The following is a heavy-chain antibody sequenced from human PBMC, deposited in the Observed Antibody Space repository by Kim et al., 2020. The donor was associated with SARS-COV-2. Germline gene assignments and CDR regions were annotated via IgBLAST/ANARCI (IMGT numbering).Heavy chain of an antibody. CDR1: GFTFSRYW. CDR3: ARDIPADSSCWTPAFDY. Sequence: GGSLRLSCAASGFTFSRYWMTWVRQAPGRGLEWVANIKEDGSEKNHVDSVKGRFTISRDNAKNSLHLQMNSLRAEDTAIYYCARDIPADSSCWTPAFDY. V-gene: IGHV3-7*01. CDR2: IKEDGSEK. J-gene: IGHJ4*01. D-gene: IGHD6-19*01.